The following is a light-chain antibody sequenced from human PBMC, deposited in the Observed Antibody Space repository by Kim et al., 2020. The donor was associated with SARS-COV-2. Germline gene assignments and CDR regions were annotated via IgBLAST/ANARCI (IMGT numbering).Light chain of an antibody. CDR2: WAS. V-gene: IGKV4-1*01. Sequence: RATINCKSNQSVLYSSNNKNYLAWYQQKPGQPPELLIYWASTRESGVPDRFSGSGSGTHFTLTISSLQAEDVAVYYCQQYYSIPYTFGQGTKLEI. CDR1: QSVLYSSNNKNY. J-gene: IGKJ2*01. CDR3: QQYYSIPYT.